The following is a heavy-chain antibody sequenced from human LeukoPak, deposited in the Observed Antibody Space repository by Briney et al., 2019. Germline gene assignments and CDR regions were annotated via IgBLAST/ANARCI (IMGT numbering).Heavy chain of an antibody. CDR3: ARVSIGWYHFDY. J-gene: IGHJ4*02. D-gene: IGHD6-19*01. CDR2: ISSSSSYI. Sequence: PGGSLRLSCAASGFTFSTYTMNWVRQAPGKGLEWVSSISSSSSYIYYTDSVKGRFTISRDNAKNSLYLQMNSLRAEDTAVYYCARVSIGWYHFDYWGQGTLVTVSS. CDR1: GFTFSTYT. V-gene: IGHV3-21*01.